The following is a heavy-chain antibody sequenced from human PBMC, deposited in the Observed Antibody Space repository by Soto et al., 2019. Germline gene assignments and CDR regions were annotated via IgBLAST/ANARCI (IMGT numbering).Heavy chain of an antibody. D-gene: IGHD3-10*01. V-gene: IGHV3-30-3*01. CDR3: ARATGAY. J-gene: IGHJ4*02. Sequence: LRLSCAASGFTFSSYAMHWVRQAPGKGLEWVAVISYDGSNKYYADSVKGRFTISRDNSKNTLYLQMNSLRAEDTAVYYCARATGAYWGQGTLVTISS. CDR1: GFTFSSYA. CDR2: ISYDGSNK.